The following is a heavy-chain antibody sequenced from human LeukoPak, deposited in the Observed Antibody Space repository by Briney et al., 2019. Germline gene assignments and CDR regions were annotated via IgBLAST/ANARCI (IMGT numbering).Heavy chain of an antibody. J-gene: IGHJ6*02. V-gene: IGHV3-15*01. CDR1: GFTFSNAW. Sequence: GGSLRLSCTASGFTFSNAWMSWVRQTPGKGLEWLGRIKSKTDGGTTDYVAPVKGRFTISRDNSKNTLYLQMNSLRPEDTAVYYCARGFGKVAANVFGGYTMDVWGQGTTVTVSS. CDR2: IKSKTDGGTT. CDR3: ARGFGKVAANVFGGYTMDV. D-gene: IGHD6-6*01.